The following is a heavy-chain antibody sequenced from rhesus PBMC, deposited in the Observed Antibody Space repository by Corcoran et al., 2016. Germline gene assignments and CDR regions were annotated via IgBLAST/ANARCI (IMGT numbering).Heavy chain of an antibody. V-gene: IGHV3S5*01. CDR1: GFTFSSYG. CDR2: INSGGGST. J-gene: IGHJ1*01. CDR3: AKGPAPYSSGIDCYAGPEYFEF. D-gene: IGHD2-27*01. Sequence: GSGGGLVQPGGSLRLSCPAPGFTFSSYGMHLVHQAPGKGLEWVPAINSGGGSTYYADSVKGRFTISRDNSKKTPSLQMNSLRTEDTAVYYCAKGPAPYSSGIDCYAGPEYFEFWGQGALVTVSS.